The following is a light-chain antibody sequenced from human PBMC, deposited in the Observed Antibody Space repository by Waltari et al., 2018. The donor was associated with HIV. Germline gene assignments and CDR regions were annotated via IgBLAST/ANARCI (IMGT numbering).Light chain of an antibody. V-gene: IGKV3-15*01. J-gene: IGKJ1*01. CDR1: QNVFSD. CDR3: QQYKTWPLT. Sequence: ETVMTQSPGTLSVSPGGRATLSCRASQNVFSDLAWYHQKPGQPPRLLIFGASKRATGDPARFSGSGSRTEFTLTITSLQTEDYGLYHCQQYKTWPLTFGQGTRVEIK. CDR2: GAS.